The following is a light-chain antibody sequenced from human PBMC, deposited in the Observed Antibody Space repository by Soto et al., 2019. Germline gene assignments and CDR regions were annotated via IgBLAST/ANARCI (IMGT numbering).Light chain of an antibody. Sequence: EMVMTQSPATLSVSPGERATHSCGASQSVSSNLAWYQQKPGQAPRLLIYGASTRATGIPARFSGSGSGTEFTLTISSLQSEDFAVYYCQQYNNWLWTFGQGTKVEIK. CDR3: QQYNNWLWT. CDR1: QSVSSN. J-gene: IGKJ1*01. V-gene: IGKV3-15*01. CDR2: GAS.